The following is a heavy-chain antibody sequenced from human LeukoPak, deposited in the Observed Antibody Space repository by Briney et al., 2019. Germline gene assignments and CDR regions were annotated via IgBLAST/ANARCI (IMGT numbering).Heavy chain of an antibody. CDR3: AWGYCGGGSCYSFDY. CDR1: GFTVSSNY. J-gene: IGHJ4*02. D-gene: IGHD2-15*01. V-gene: IGHV3-53*01. Sequence: GGSLRLSCAASGFTVSSNYMSWVRQAPGKGLEWVSVIYSGGSTYYADSVKGRFTISRDNSKNTLYLQMNSLRAEDTAVYYCAWGYCGGGSCYSFDYWGQGNLVTVS. CDR2: IYSGGST.